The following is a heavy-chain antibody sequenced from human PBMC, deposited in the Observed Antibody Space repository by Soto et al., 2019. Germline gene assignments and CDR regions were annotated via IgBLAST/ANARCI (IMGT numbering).Heavy chain of an antibody. J-gene: IGHJ6*02. Sequence: QVPLVESGGGVVQPGRSLRLSCAASGFTFSTYGMHWVRQPPGKGLEWVAALSHDENNKYYADSVKGRFTISRDNSKNTLYLEMFSLRVEDTAVYYCVKEGRGSTTSCSRCYGLDVWGQGTTVTVSS. V-gene: IGHV3-30*18. CDR1: GFTFSTYG. CDR3: VKEGRGSTTSCSRCYGLDV. D-gene: IGHD2-2*01. CDR2: LSHDENNK.